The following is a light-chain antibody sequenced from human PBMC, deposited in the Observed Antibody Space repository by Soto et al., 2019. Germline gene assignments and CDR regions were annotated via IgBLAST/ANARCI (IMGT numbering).Light chain of an antibody. Sequence: QSVLTQPPSASGTPGQRVTISCSGSSSNIGSNYVYWYQQLPGTAPKLLIYRNNQRPSGVPDRFSGSKSVTSASLAISGLRSEDEADYYCAAWDDSLYWVFGGGTKLTVL. CDR3: AAWDDSLYWV. CDR1: SSNIGSNY. CDR2: RNN. J-gene: IGLJ3*02. V-gene: IGLV1-47*01.